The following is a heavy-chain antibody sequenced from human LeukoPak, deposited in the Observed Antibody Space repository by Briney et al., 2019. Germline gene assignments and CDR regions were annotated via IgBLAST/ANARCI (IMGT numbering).Heavy chain of an antibody. J-gene: IGHJ4*02. CDR1: GITFSTYT. CDR2: TIGTDRK. D-gene: IGHD5-24*01. Sequence: PGGSLRLSCSASGITFSTYTMNWVRQAPGRGLEWVSATIGTDRKYYADSVKGRFTISRDNSKSTLYLQMNGLRAEDTAIYYCAKDMSPDGRWDVDYWGLGTPVTVSS. CDR3: AKDMSPDGRWDVDY. V-gene: IGHV3-23*01.